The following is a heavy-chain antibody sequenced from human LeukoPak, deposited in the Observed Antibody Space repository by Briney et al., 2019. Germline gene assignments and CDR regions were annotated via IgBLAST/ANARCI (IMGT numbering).Heavy chain of an antibody. CDR1: GFTFSDHY. J-gene: IGHJ4*02. V-gene: IGHV3-72*01. CDR3: AHLGGVVTATTDFGY. D-gene: IGHD2-2*01. CDR2: TRNKADTYTT. Sequence: GGSLRLSCAASGFTFSDHYMDWVRQAPGKGLEWVGRTRNKADTYTTHYAASVEGRFTISRDDSKNSLYLQMNSLKTEDTAAYYCAHLGGVVTATTDFGYWGQGTLVTVSS.